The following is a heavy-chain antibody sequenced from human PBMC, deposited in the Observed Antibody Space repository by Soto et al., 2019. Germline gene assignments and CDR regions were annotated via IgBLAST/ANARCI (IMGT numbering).Heavy chain of an antibody. J-gene: IGHJ4*02. Sequence: SGPTLVNPTETLTLTCTVSGFSLSNARMGVSWIRQPPGKALEWLAHIFSNDEKSYSTSLKSRLTISKDTSKSQVVLTMTNMDPVDTATYYCARRVEMATIGGYYFDYWGQGTLVTVSS. V-gene: IGHV2-26*01. CDR1: GFSLSNARMG. CDR3: ARRVEMATIGGYYFDY. D-gene: IGHD5-12*01. CDR2: IFSNDEK.